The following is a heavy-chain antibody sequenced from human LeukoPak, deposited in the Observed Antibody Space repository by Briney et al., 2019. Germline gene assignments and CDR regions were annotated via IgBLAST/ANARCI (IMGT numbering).Heavy chain of an antibody. CDR2: IIASGGST. Sequence: PGGSLRLSCAASGFTFNIYAMSWVRQAPGKGLEWVSAIIASGGSTYYADSVKGRFTISRDNSKNTLYLQVNSLRAEDTAVYYCAKRGSSGWFYFDYWGQGTLVTVSS. D-gene: IGHD6-19*01. J-gene: IGHJ4*02. CDR3: AKRGSSGWFYFDY. CDR1: GFTFNIYA. V-gene: IGHV3-23*01.